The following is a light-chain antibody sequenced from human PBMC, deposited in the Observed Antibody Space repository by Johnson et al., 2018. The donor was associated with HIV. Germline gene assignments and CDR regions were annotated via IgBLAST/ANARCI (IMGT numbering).Light chain of an antibody. V-gene: IGLV1-51*01. J-gene: IGLJ1*01. CDR2: DSN. CDR1: SSNIGNNY. CDR3: GTWDSSLSAVYV. Sequence: QSVLTQPPSVSAAPGQKVTISCSGSSSNIGNNYVSWYQHLPGAATKLLIYDSNKRPSGIPDRFSGSKSGTSATLGITGLPTEDEADYYCGTWDSSLSAVYVVGTGTKFTGL.